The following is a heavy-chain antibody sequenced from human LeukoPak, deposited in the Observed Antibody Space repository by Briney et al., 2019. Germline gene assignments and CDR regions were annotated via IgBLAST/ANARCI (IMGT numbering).Heavy chain of an antibody. J-gene: IGHJ4*02. V-gene: IGHV3-23*01. Sequence: GGSLRLSCAASGFTFSSYAMSWVRQAPGKGLEWVSAISGSGASTYYADSVKGRFTISRDKSKNTLYLQMNSLRAEDTAVYYCAKDLYDSYGDYWGQGTLVTVSS. CDR2: ISGSGAST. D-gene: IGHD5-18*01. CDR1: GFTFSSYA. CDR3: AKDLYDSYGDY.